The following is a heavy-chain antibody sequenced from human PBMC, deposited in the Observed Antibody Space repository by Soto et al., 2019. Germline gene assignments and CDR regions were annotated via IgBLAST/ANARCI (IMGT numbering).Heavy chain of an antibody. V-gene: IGHV4-38-2*01. CDR1: GYSITSGFY. D-gene: IGHD3-16*01. CDR3: TRGAGAPWVRFDS. CDR2: ISYSAKT. J-gene: IGHJ4*02. Sequence: SETLSLTCGVSGYSITSGFYWGWVRQSPGKGLEWIGTISYSAKTFYNPSLASRFSMAVDSSKNQFSLRLTSVTAADTALYYCTRGAGAPWVRFDSWGRGILVTVSS.